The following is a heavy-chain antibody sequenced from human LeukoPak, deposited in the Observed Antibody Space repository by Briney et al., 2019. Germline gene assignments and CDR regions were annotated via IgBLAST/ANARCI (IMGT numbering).Heavy chain of an antibody. V-gene: IGHV4-59*01. D-gene: IGHD6-19*01. J-gene: IGHJ4*02. CDR3: ARRYSSGWYLLDY. CDR2: IYYSGST. Sequence: SETLSLTCTVSGGSISSYYWGWIRQPPGKGLEWIGYIYYSGSTNYNPSLKSRVTISVDTSKNQFSLKLSSVTAADTAVYYCARRYSSGWYLLDYWGQGTLVTVSS. CDR1: GGSISSYY.